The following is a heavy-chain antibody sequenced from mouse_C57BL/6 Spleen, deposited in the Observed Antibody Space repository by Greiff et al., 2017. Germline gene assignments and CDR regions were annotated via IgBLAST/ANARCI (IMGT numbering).Heavy chain of an antibody. J-gene: IGHJ1*03. CDR2: INPNNGGT. D-gene: IGHD2-14*01. V-gene: IGHV1-26*01. Sequence: EVQLQQSGPELVKPGASVKISCKASGYTFTDYYMNWVKQSHGKSLEWIGDINPNNGGTSYNQKFKGKATLTVDKSSSTAYMELRSLTSEDSAVYYCARGRIRYYYFDVWGTGTTVTVSS. CDR3: ARGRIRYYYFDV. CDR1: GYTFTDYY.